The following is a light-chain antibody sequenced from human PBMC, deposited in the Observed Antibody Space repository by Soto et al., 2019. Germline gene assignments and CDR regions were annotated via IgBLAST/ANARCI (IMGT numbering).Light chain of an antibody. Sequence: DIQMTQSPSSLSASVGDRVTISCRPSQNIMSYLNWYQHRPGKSPKVLIYDASTLQNGVPSRFRGSGSGTDFTLTIDGLQPEDFATYYCQQSYTTPLTFGGGTKVEIK. V-gene: IGKV1-39*01. CDR2: DAS. CDR1: QNIMSY. CDR3: QQSYTTPLT. J-gene: IGKJ4*01.